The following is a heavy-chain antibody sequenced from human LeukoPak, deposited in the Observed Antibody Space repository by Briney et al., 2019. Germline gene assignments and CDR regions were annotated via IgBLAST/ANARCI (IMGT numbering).Heavy chain of an antibody. Sequence: PSETLSLTCTVSGGSISSSSYYWGWIRQPPGKGLEWIGSIYYSGSTYYNPSLKSRVTISVDTSKNQFSLKLSSVTAADTAVYYCAREVIATAGYDYWGQGTLVTVSS. D-gene: IGHD6-13*01. J-gene: IGHJ4*02. V-gene: IGHV4-39*07. CDR1: GGSISSSSYY. CDR2: IYYSGST. CDR3: AREVIATAGYDY.